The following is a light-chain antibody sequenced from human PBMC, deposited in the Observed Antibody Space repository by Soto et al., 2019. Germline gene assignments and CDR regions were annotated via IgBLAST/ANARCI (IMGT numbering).Light chain of an antibody. Sequence: EIVMTQSPATLSVSPGERATLSCRARQSVSSNLAWYQQKPGQAHRLLIYGASTRATGIPARYSRSGSGTEFTLTSSSLQSEQCAIYYCHQYNNLPQTFGQGTKVEIK. J-gene: IGKJ1*01. V-gene: IGKV3-15*01. CDR3: HQYNNLPQT. CDR1: QSVSSN. CDR2: GAS.